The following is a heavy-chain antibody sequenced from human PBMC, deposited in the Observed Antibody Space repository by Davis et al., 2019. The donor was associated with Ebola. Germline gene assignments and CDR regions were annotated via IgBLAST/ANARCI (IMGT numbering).Heavy chain of an antibody. J-gene: IGHJ5*02. V-gene: IGHV4-39*01. CDR1: GGSISSSSYY. D-gene: IGHD5-12*01. Sequence: MPSEILSLTCTVSGGSISSSSYYWGWIRQPPGKGLEWIGSIYYSGSTYYNPSLKSRVTISVDTSKNQFSLKLSSVTAADTAVYYCARHRRIVATITNWFDPWGQGTLVTVSS. CDR3: ARHRRIVATITNWFDP. CDR2: IYYSGST.